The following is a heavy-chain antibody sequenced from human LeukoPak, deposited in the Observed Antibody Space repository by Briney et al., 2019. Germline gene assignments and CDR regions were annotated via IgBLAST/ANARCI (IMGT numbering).Heavy chain of an antibody. Sequence: YPGGSLRLSCATSGFTFSNAWMSWVRQAPGKGLEWVGRIKSKSEAGTPDYAAPVKGRFTISSDDSKNTLYLQMNNLKTEDTAVYYRSTLYRLDPWGQGTLVTVSS. D-gene: IGHD2/OR15-2a*01. J-gene: IGHJ5*02. CDR1: GFTFSNAW. V-gene: IGHV3-15*01. CDR2: IKSKSEAGTP. CDR3: STLYRLDP.